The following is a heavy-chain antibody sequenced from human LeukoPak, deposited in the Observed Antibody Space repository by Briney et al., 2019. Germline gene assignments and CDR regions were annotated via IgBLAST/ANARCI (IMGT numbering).Heavy chain of an antibody. D-gene: IGHD3-10*02. CDR2: FDPEDGET. Sequence: GASVKVSCKVSGYTLTELSMHWVRQAPGKGLEWMGGFDPEDGETIYAQKLQGRVTMTTDTSTSTAYMELRSLRSDDTAVYYCARDKDYYVSSGYWGQGTLVTVSS. V-gene: IGHV1-24*01. CDR1: GYTLTELS. J-gene: IGHJ4*02. CDR3: ARDKDYYVSSGY.